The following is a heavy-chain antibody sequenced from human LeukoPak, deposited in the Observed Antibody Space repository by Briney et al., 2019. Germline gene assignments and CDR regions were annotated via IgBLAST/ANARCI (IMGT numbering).Heavy chain of an antibody. J-gene: IGHJ4*02. CDR2: ISSSGSIK. D-gene: IGHD6-19*01. CDR1: GFAFNSCE. V-gene: IGHV3-48*03. Sequence: GGSLRLSCIASGFAFNSCEMNWVRQAPGKGLEWVSYISSSGSIKHYADSVKGRFTISRDNAKNSLYLQMNSLRAEDTAVYYCARARYTSGWETLDYWGQGTLVTVSS. CDR3: ARARYTSGWETLDY.